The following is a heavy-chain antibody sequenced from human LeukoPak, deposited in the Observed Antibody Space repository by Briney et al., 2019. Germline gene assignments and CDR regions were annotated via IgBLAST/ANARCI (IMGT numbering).Heavy chain of an antibody. V-gene: IGHV4-30-4*08. Sequence: SQTLSLTCTVSGGSISSGDYYWSWIRQPPGKGLEWIGYIYYSGSTYYNPSLKSRVTISVDTSKNQFSLKLSSVTAADTAVYYCARVKDGGNSPYFDYWGQGTLVTVS. D-gene: IGHD4-23*01. CDR1: GGSISSGDYY. CDR3: ARVKDGGNSPYFDY. CDR2: IYYSGST. J-gene: IGHJ4*02.